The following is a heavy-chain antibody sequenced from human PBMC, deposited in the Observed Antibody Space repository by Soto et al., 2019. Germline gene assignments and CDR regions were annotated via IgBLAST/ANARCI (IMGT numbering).Heavy chain of an antibody. CDR2: IYYSGST. V-gene: IGHV4-61*01. CDR3: ARTHIVLIRPGYYYYGMDV. CDR1: GGSVSSGSYY. Sequence: PSETLSLTCTVSGGSVSSGSYYWSWIRQPPGKGLEWIGYIYYSGSTNYNPSLKSRVTISVDTSKNQFSLKLSSVTAADTAVYYCARTHIVLIRPGYYYYGMDVWGQGTTVTVSS. D-gene: IGHD2-8*01. J-gene: IGHJ6*02.